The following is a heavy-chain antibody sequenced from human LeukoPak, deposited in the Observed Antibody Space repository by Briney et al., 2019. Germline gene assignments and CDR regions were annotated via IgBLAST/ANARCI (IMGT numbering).Heavy chain of an antibody. V-gene: IGHV4-34*01. CDR2: INHSGST. CDR3: ARGGLYYYGSGTWFDP. CDR1: GGSFSGYY. Sequence: SETLSLTCAVYGGSFSGYYWSWIRQPPGKGLEWIGEINHSGSTNYNPSLESRVTISVDTSKNQFSLKLSSVTAADTAVYYCARGGLYYYGSGTWFDPWGQGTLVTVSS. D-gene: IGHD3-10*01. J-gene: IGHJ5*02.